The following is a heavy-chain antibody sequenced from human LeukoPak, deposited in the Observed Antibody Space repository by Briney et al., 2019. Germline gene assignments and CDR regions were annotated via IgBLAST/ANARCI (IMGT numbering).Heavy chain of an antibody. CDR2: INPNSGGT. CDR1: GYTFTGYY. Sequence: ASVKVSCKASGYTFTGYYMHWVRQAPGQGLEWMGWINPNSGGTNYAQKFQGRVTMTRDTSISTAYMELSRLRSDDTAVYYCARSPWEGSYYYFDYWGQGTLDTVSS. V-gene: IGHV1-2*02. CDR3: ARSPWEGSYYYFDY. J-gene: IGHJ4*02. D-gene: IGHD1-26*01.